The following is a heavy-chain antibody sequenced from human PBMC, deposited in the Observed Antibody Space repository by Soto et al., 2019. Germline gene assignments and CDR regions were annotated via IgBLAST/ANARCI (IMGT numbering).Heavy chain of an antibody. CDR1: GFSLTSNAVG. Sequence: QITLKESGPTLVKPTQTLTLTCTFSGFSLTSNAVGVGWFRQPPGKALEWLALIYWDDDNHYSPSLKSRLTFTKDTSKNQVGLIMTNMDPVDTATYYCAHGSGWLFDFWGQGTLVTVSS. CDR2: IYWDDDN. V-gene: IGHV2-5*02. J-gene: IGHJ4*02. D-gene: IGHD6-19*01. CDR3: AHGSGWLFDF.